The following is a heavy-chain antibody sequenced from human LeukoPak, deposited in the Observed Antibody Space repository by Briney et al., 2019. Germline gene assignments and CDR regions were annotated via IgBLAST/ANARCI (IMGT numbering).Heavy chain of an antibody. D-gene: IGHD6-19*01. CDR2: MNPNSGNT. Sequence: ASVKVSCKASGYTFTSYDINWVRQATGQGLEWMGWMNPNSGNTGYAQKFQGRVTITRNTSISTAYMELSSLRSEDTAVYYCARGGYSSGWYGDYYYYMDVWGKGTTVTISS. J-gene: IGHJ6*03. V-gene: IGHV1-8*03. CDR1: GYTFTSYD. CDR3: ARGGYSSGWYGDYYYYMDV.